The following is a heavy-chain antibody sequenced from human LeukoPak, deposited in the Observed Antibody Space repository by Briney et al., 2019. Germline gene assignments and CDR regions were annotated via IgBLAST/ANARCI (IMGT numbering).Heavy chain of an antibody. V-gene: IGHV1-58*01. CDR1: GFTFTSSA. CDR3: AAGITLSNVDTASYYYYYGMDV. J-gene: IGHJ6*02. D-gene: IGHD5-18*01. Sequence: ASVKVSCKASGFTFTSSAVQWVRQARGQRLEWIGWIVVGSGNTNYAQKFQGRVTITRDMSTSTAYMELSSLRSGDTAVYYCAAGITLSNVDTASYYYYYGMDVWGQGTTVTVSS. CDR2: IVVGSGNT.